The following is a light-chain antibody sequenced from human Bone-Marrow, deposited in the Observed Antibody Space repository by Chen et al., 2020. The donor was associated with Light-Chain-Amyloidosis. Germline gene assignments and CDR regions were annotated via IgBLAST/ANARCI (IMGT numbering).Light chain of an antibody. CDR2: GSS. V-gene: IGKV3-20*01. J-gene: IGKJ4*02. Sequence: EIVLTQSPGTLSLSPGEGGNLSCRASQTISSNYLTWYQQKFGQAPSLLIYGSSSRATGIPDRFSGSGSGTDFTLTISRLEPEDFAVYYCQQYGTSPRTFGGGTKVEIK. CDR3: QQYGTSPRT. CDR1: QTISSNY.